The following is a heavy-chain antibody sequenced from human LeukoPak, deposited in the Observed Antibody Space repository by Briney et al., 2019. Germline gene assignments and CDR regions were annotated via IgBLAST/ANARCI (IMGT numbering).Heavy chain of an antibody. J-gene: IGHJ6*03. Sequence: GGSLRLSCAASGFTVSDNPMNWVRRAPGKGLEWVSAVYSAGTTYYADSVKGRFTISRDNSKNTLYLQMISLRAEDTAVYYCARRPKDYYYYMDVWGNGTTVTVSS. CDR2: VYSAGTT. CDR1: GFTVSDNP. V-gene: IGHV3-53*01. CDR3: ARRPKDYYYYMDV.